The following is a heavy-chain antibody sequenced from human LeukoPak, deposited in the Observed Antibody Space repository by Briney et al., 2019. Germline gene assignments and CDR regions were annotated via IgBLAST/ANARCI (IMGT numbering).Heavy chain of an antibody. V-gene: IGHV4-61*08. CDR3: ARLDSSSWYSWPRSGHDAFDI. CDR2: IYYSGST. CDR1: GGSISSGDYY. Sequence: SETLSLTCTVSGGSISSGDYYWSWIRQPPGKGLEWIGYIYYSGSTNYNPSLKSRVTISVDTSKNQFSLKLSSVTAADTAVYYCARLDSSSWYSWPRSGHDAFDIWGQGTMVTVSS. D-gene: IGHD6-13*01. J-gene: IGHJ3*02.